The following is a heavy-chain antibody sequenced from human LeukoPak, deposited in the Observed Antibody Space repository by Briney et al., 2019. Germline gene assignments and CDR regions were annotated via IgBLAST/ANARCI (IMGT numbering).Heavy chain of an antibody. CDR2: IYPGDSDT. D-gene: IGHD6-13*01. Sequence: PGESLKISCKDSGYSFTSYWIGWVRQMPGKGLEWMGIIYPGDSDTRYSPSFQGQVTISADKSISTAYLQWSSLKASDTAMYYCARRVAAAGTRGAFDIWGQGTMVTVSS. V-gene: IGHV5-51*01. CDR1: GYSFTSYW. J-gene: IGHJ3*02. CDR3: ARRVAAAGTRGAFDI.